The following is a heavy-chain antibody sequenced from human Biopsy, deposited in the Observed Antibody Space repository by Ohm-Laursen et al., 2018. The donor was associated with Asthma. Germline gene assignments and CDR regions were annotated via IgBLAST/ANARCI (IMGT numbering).Heavy chain of an antibody. CDR3: AKDVFPGWELRRGPDY. Sequence: SLRLSCSASGFTFSNYGMHWVRQAPGKGLDWVAVISFDGSNKNYTDSVKGRFTISRDNSRNTLHLQMNSLRAEDTAVYYCAKDVFPGWELRRGPDYWGQGTLATVSS. CDR1: GFTFSNYG. J-gene: IGHJ4*02. CDR2: ISFDGSNK. D-gene: IGHD1-26*01. V-gene: IGHV3-30*18.